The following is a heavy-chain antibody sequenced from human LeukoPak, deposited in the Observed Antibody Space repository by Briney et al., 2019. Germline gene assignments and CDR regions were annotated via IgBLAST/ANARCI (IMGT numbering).Heavy chain of an antibody. CDR1: GFSLATIGVG. D-gene: IGHD4-17*01. Sequence: SGPTLFHPTPPLTLTCTFSGFSLATIGVGGGWIRQPPGKALYWLALIYCDDHKRYSPSLKTTLTITKDTSNNQLVLTMTNMDPLDTATYYCAFYGVFFFEYWGQGTLVTVSS. CDR3: AFYGVFFFEY. V-gene: IGHV2-5*02. CDR2: IYCDDHK. J-gene: IGHJ4*02.